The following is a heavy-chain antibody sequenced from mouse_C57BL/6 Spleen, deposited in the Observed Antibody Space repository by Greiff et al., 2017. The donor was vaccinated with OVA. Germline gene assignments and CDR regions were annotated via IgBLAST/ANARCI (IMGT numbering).Heavy chain of an antibody. CDR1: GYTFTSYW. CDR3: ARVGLTWAIDY. D-gene: IGHD2-2*01. J-gene: IGHJ4*01. Sequence: VQLQQPGAELVKPGASVKLSCKASGYTFTSYWMHWVKQRPGQGLEWIGMIHPNSGSTNYNEKFKSKATLTVDKSSSTAYMQLSSLTSEDSAVYYCARVGLTWAIDYWGQGTSVTVSS. V-gene: IGHV1-64*01. CDR2: IHPNSGST.